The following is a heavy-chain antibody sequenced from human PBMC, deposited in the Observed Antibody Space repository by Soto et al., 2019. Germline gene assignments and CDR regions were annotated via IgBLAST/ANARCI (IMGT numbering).Heavy chain of an antibody. V-gene: IGHV3-30-3*01. CDR2: ISYDGSNK. CDR3: ARESAYNWNDPREARGNWFDP. D-gene: IGHD1-20*01. CDR1: GFTFSSYA. J-gene: IGHJ5*02. Sequence: GGSLRLSCAASGFTFSSYAMHWVRQAPGNGLECVAVISYDGSNKYYADSVKGRFTISRDNSKNTLYLQMNSLRAEDTAVYYCARESAYNWNDPREARGNWFDPWGQGTLMTV.